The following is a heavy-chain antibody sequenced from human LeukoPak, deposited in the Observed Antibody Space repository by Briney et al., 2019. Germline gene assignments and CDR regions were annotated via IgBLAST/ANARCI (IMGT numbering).Heavy chain of an antibody. D-gene: IGHD5-18*01. J-gene: IGHJ4*02. V-gene: IGHV4-39*01. CDR1: GGSISSSSAY. CDR3: ASPRGFSYGYFDY. CDR2: IYYTKNT. Sequence: SETLSLTCTVSGGSISSSSAYWGWIRQPPGKGLEWIGSIYYTKNTYYNPSLESRVTISADTSKNQFSLTLGSVSATDTAVYYCASPRGFSYGYFDYWGQGALVTVSS.